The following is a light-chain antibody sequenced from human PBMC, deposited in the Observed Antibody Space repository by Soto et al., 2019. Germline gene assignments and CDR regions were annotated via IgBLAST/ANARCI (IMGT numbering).Light chain of an antibody. CDR1: SSDVGAYNF. CDR2: NVY. CDR3: SAYTVSRTYV. V-gene: IGLV2-14*03. Sequence: LTQPASVSRSPGQSITISCTGTSSDVGAYNFVSWHQQHPGKAPKLMIYNVYDRPSGISYRFSGSKSGNTASLTISGLQGEDEADYYCSAYTVSRTYVFGTGTKVTVL. J-gene: IGLJ1*01.